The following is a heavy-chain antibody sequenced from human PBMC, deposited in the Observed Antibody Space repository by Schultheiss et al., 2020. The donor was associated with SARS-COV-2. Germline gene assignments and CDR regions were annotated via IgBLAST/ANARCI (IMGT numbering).Heavy chain of an antibody. CDR3: ATRRSGWSTNNDY. D-gene: IGHD6-19*01. CDR2: ISSSSSYI. J-gene: IGHJ4*02. Sequence: GESLKISCAASGFTFSSYAMSWVRQAPGKGLEWVSSISSSSSYIYYADSVKGRFTISRDNAKNTLYLQMNSLRAEDTAVYYCATRRSGWSTNNDYWGQGTLVTVSS. V-gene: IGHV3-21*04. CDR1: GFTFSSYA.